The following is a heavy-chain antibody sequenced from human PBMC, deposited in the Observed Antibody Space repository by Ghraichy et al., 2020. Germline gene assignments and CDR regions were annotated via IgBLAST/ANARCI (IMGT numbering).Heavy chain of an antibody. CDR3: ARLGKVYCTGDSCYSPCQFYYMDV. CDR2: INHGGTT. Sequence: SETLSLTCAISGGSFSGYYWTWIRRPPGKGLEWIGDINHGGTTKYSPSLKSRVTISADTSKKQFSLRLRSVTAADTALYFCARLGKVYCTGDSCYSPCQFYYMDVWGNGTTVTVSS. CDR1: GGSFSGYY. D-gene: IGHD2-15*01. V-gene: IGHV4-34*01. J-gene: IGHJ6*03.